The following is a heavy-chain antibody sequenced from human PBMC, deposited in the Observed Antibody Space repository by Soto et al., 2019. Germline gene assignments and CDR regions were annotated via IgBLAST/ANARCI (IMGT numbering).Heavy chain of an antibody. V-gene: IGHV4-31*03. CDR2: IYYSGST. CDR3: AARPYLYGSGSPRFDY. J-gene: IGHJ4*02. CDR1: GGSISSGGYY. D-gene: IGHD3-10*01. Sequence: QVQLQESGPGLVKPSQTLSLTCTVSGGSISSGGYYWSWIRQHPGKGLEWIGYIYYSGSTYYNASLKSRVTISIDTSKNQFSLKLSSVTAADTAVYYCAARPYLYGSGSPRFDYWGQGTLVTVSS.